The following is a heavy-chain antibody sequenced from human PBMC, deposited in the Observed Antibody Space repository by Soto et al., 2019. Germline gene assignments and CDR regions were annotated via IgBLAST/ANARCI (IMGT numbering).Heavy chain of an antibody. Sequence: LGKVSCKASSGTFSSYTISWVRQAPGQGLEWMGRIIPILGIANYAQKFQGRVTITADKSTSTAYMELSSLISEDPAVYYWARGDGDILTGDYNIDYWGQGTLVTVSS. CDR2: IIPILGIA. CDR1: SGTFSSYT. J-gene: IGHJ4*02. CDR3: ARGDGDILTGDYNIDY. D-gene: IGHD3-9*01. V-gene: IGHV1-69*02.